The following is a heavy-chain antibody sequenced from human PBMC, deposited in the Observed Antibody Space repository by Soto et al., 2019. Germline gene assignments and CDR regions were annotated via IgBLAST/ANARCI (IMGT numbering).Heavy chain of an antibody. J-gene: IGHJ5*02. CDR1: GSTFSSYW. V-gene: IGHV3-74*01. CDR3: TKDRNFGGFSGPWFDP. Sequence: WGCLRLSCAASGSTFSSYWMHWVRQASGKGLVWVSRLSCDGRSTSHADSPKGQFTISRDNAKNTLYLQIHSLRAEDTAVYYCTKDRNFGGFSGPWFDPCGQGTLVTVSS. D-gene: IGHD4-17*01. CDR2: LSCDGRST.